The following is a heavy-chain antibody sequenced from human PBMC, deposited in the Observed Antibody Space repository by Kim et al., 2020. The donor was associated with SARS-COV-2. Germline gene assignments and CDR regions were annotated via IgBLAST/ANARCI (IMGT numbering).Heavy chain of an antibody. Sequence: GGSLRLSCAVSGFSFSHYGMHWVRRAPGKGLEWVADIPYDGSNEYYADSVKGRFTISRDSSKNTVYLQMNSLRAEDTAVYYCARDLWTTYLDYWGQGALVTVAS. V-gene: IGHV3-33*05. D-gene: IGHD3-3*01. J-gene: IGHJ4*02. CDR3: ARDLWTTYLDY. CDR2: IPYDGSNE. CDR1: GFSFSHYG.